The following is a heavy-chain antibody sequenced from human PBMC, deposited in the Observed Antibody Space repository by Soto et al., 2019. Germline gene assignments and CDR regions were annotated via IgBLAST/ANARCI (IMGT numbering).Heavy chain of an antibody. CDR1: CDSITASYSN. D-gene: IGHD3-10*02. Sequence: PSETLSLTCTFSCDSITASYSNWACIRQPPGKGLEWIGTFYYSGTTSQNPPLRSRITISGDTSRNQFSLNLRSVTAADSGVYYCAKLVRDDVRRSDLDHWGQGTLVTVSS. V-gene: IGHV4-39*01. CDR2: FYYSGTT. CDR3: AKLVRDDVRRSDLDH. J-gene: IGHJ4*02.